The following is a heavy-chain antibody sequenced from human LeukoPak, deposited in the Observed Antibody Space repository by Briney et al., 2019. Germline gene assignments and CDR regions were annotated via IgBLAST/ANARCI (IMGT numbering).Heavy chain of an antibody. V-gene: IGHV3-66*01. CDR3: ARATKYYYGMDV. CDR2: IYSGGST. CDR1: GFTVSSNY. J-gene: IGHJ6*02. Sequence: GGSLRLSCAASGFTVSSNYMSWVRQAPGKGLEWVSVIYSGGSTYYADSVKGRFTISRDNSKNTLYLQMNSLRAEDTAVYYCARATKYYYGMDVWGQGTTVTVS.